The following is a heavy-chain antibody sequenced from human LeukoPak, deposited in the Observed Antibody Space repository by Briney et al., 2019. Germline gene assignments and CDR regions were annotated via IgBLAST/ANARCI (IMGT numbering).Heavy chain of an antibody. CDR3: ASGNYYYYYMDV. Sequence: GGSLRLSCAASGFTISTYTMNWVRQAPGKGLEWVSSISSSSSYIYYADSVKGRFTISRDNAKNSLFLQMDSLRAEDTALYYCASGNYYYYYMDVWGKGTTVTVSS. V-gene: IGHV3-21*01. CDR2: ISSSSSYI. D-gene: IGHD2-15*01. CDR1: GFTISTYT. J-gene: IGHJ6*03.